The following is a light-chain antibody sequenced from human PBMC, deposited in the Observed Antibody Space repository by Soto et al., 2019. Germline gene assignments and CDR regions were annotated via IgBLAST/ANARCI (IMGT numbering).Light chain of an antibody. V-gene: IGKV1-33*01. J-gene: IGKJ3*01. CDR3: QQYDNLPLT. CDR1: QDISNY. CDR2: DAS. Sequence: DTQMTQSPSSLSASVGDRVTITCQASQDISNYLNWYQQKPGKAPKLLIYDASNLETGVPSRFSGSGSGTDFTFTISSLQPEDIATYYGQQYDNLPLTFGPGTKVDIK.